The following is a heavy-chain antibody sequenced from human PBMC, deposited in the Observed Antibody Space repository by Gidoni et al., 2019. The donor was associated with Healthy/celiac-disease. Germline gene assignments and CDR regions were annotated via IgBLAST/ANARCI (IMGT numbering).Heavy chain of an antibody. CDR2: IYYGEST. V-gene: IGHV4-39*07. Sequence: QLQLQESGPGLVKPSETLSLTCTVSGGSIRSSSYYWGWISQPPGKGLQWIGSIYYGESTYYNPSLKSRVTISVDTSKNQFSLKLSSVTAADTAVYYCARDFRAGYGSGTRQAYYYYGMDVWGQGTTVTVSS. J-gene: IGHJ6*02. D-gene: IGHD3-10*01. CDR3: ARDFRAGYGSGTRQAYYYYGMDV. CDR1: GGSIRSSSYY.